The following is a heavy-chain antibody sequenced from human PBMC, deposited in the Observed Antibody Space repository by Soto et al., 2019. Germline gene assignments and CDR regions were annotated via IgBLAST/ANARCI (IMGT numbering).Heavy chain of an antibody. V-gene: IGHV3-66*04. J-gene: IGHJ6*02. Sequence: DVQLVESGGGLIQPGESLRLSCAAFGLTVSGKKYVAWVRQAPGKGLEWVSALYDVDGSFYADSVKGRFTTSRDNAKNTLFLQMNSLRGEDTAVYYCARHVAVATISWGTYGMDVWGQGTTVTVSS. CDR2: LYDVDGS. CDR3: ARHVAVATISWGTYGMDV. D-gene: IGHD5-12*01. CDR1: GLTVSGKKY.